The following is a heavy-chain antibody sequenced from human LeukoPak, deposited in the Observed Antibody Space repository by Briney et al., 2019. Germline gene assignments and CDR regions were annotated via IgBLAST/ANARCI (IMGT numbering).Heavy chain of an antibody. V-gene: IGHV3-7*05. J-gene: IGHJ4*02. CDR3: ARDVYSSSSLDY. D-gene: IGHD6-6*01. CDR1: EFTFSRYW. Sequence: GGSLRLSCAASEFTFSRYWMSWVRQAPGKGLEWVANIKQDGSEKYYVDSVKGRFTISRDNAKNSLYLQMNSLRVEDTAAYHCARDVYSSSSLDYWGQGILVTVSS. CDR2: IKQDGSEK.